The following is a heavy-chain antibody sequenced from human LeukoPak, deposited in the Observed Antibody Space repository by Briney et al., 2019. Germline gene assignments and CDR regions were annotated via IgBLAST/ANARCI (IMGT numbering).Heavy chain of an antibody. J-gene: IGHJ4*02. D-gene: IGHD3-16*01. CDR3: ARVNVCPRCHFDY. CDR2: ISTDGSSA. CDR1: GSTFNSYW. Sequence: GGSLRLSCAASGSTFNSYWMHWVRQAPGKGLVWVSRISTDGSSAMYADSVKGRFTISRDNAKNTLYLQMNSLRAEDTAVYYCARVNVCPRCHFDYWGQGTLVTVSS. V-gene: IGHV3-74*03.